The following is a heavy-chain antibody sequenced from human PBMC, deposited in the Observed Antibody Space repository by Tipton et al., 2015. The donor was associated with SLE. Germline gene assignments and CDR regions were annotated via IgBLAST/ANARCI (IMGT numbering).Heavy chain of an antibody. J-gene: IGHJ3*02. CDR1: GFTFSSYW. CDR2: IKQDGSEK. V-gene: IGHV3-7*01. CDR3: AKAQSTGQAFDI. Sequence: SLRLSCAASGFTFSSYWMSWVRQAPGKGLEWVANIKQDGSEKYYVDSAKGRFTISRDNAKNSLYLQMNSLRAEDTAVYYCAKAQSTGQAFDIWGQGSMVTVSS. D-gene: IGHD2-8*02.